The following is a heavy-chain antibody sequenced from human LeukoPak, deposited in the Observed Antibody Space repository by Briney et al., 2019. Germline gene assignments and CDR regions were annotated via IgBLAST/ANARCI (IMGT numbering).Heavy chain of an antibody. V-gene: IGHV5-51*01. D-gene: IGHD2-2*01. CDR2: IYPGDSDT. J-gene: IGHJ6*02. CDR1: GYTFTTYW. CDR3: ARLTNYYCGMDV. Sequence: GESLKISCKASGYTFTTYWIAWVRQMPGKGLEWMGRIYPGDSDTRYSPSFQGQVTISADKSISTAYLQWSSLKASDTAMYYCARLTNYYCGMDVWGQGTTVTVSS.